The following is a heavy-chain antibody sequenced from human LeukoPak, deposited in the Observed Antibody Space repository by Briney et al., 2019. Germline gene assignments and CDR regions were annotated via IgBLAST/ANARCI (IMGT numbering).Heavy chain of an antibody. Sequence: PGGSLRLSCAASGFTFSSYNMNWVRQAPGKGLEWVAVISYDGSNKKYADSVKGRFTISRDNSKNTLYLQMNSLRAEDTAVYYCARTLIEYSVSSCHFDYWGQGTLVTVSS. CDR1: GFTFSSYN. V-gene: IGHV3-30*03. D-gene: IGHD6-6*01. J-gene: IGHJ4*02. CDR2: ISYDGSNK. CDR3: ARTLIEYSVSSCHFDY.